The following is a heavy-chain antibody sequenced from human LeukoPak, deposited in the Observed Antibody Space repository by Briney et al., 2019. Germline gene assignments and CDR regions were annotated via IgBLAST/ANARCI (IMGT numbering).Heavy chain of an antibody. CDR2: INPNSVGT. CDR1: GYTFTEYY. Sequence: GASVNLSCKASGYTFTEYYIHWVRQAPGQGLEWMGWINPNSVGTNYAQKFQGRVTMTRDTSISTAYMELSRLTSDDTAVYYCAKATKKWELRPYYYMDVWGKGTTVTVSS. CDR3: AKATKKWELRPYYYMDV. V-gene: IGHV1-2*02. J-gene: IGHJ6*03. D-gene: IGHD1-26*01.